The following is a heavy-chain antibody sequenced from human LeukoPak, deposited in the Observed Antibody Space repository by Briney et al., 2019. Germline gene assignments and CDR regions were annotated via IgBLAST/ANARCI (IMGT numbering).Heavy chain of an antibody. CDR3: ARDMGYIVLMVEYGMDV. CDR2: ISYDGSNK. CDR1: GFTFSSYA. D-gene: IGHD2-8*01. V-gene: IGHV3-30-3*01. Sequence: GGSLRLSCAASGFTFSSYAMHWVRQAPGKGLEWVAVISYDGSNKYYADSVKGRFTISRDNSKNTLYLRMNSLRAEDTAVYYCARDMGYIVLMVEYGMDVWGQGTTVTVSS. J-gene: IGHJ6*02.